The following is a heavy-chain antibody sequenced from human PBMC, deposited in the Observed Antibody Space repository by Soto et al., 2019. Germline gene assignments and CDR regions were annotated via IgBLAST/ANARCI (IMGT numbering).Heavy chain of an antibody. D-gene: IGHD4-4*01. CDR1: GGSISSGGYY. CDR2: IYYSGST. CDR3: ARDGYDYSAFAI. J-gene: IGHJ3*02. Sequence: QVQLQESGPGLVKPSQTLSLTCTVSGGSISSGGYYWSWIRQHPGKGLEWIGYIYYSGSTYYNPALEIRVTISVDTSNNQFSLKLSSVTAADTAVYYCARDGYDYSAFAISGQGTMVTVSS. V-gene: IGHV4-31*03.